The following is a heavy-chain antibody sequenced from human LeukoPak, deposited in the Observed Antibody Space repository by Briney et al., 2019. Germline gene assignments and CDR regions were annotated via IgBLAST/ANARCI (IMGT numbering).Heavy chain of an antibody. CDR2: IYSGGST. D-gene: IGHD3-3*01. Sequence: PGGSLRLSCAASGFTVSSNYMSWVRQAPGKGLEWVSVIYSGGSTYYADSVKGRFTISRDNSKNTLYLQMNSLRAEDTAVYYCARHLHPSYDFWSAFDNPNYYYYYMDVWGKGTTVTVSS. V-gene: IGHV3-53*01. CDR3: ARHLHPSYDFWSAFDNPNYYYYYMDV. J-gene: IGHJ6*03. CDR1: GFTVSSNY.